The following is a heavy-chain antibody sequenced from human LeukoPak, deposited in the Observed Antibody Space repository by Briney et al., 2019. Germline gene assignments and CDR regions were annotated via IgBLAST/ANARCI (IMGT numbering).Heavy chain of an antibody. CDR3: ARPYYYDSRIDP. CDR1: GGSISSGDYY. Sequence: SQTLSLTCTVSGGSISSGDYYWSWIRQPPGKGLEWIGYFYYSGSTYYNPSIKSRVTISVDTPKNQFSLRLSSVTAADTAVYYCARPYYYDSRIDPWGQGTLVTVSS. J-gene: IGHJ5*02. D-gene: IGHD3-22*01. CDR2: FYYSGST. V-gene: IGHV4-30-4*01.